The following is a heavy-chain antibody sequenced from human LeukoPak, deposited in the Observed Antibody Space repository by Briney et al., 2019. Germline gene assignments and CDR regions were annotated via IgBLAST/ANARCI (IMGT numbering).Heavy chain of an antibody. V-gene: IGHV4-34*01. CDR1: GGSISSYY. CDR3: ASSFYGSGSSGPNWFDP. D-gene: IGHD3-10*01. CDR2: INHSGST. Sequence: SETLSLTCTVSGGSISSYYWSWIRQPPGKGLEWIGEINHSGSTNYNPSLKSRVTISVDTSKNQFSLKLSSVTAADTAVYYCASSFYGSGSSGPNWFDPWGQGTLVTVSS. J-gene: IGHJ5*02.